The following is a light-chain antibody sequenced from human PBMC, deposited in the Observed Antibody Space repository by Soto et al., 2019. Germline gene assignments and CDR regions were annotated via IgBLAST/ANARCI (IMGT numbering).Light chain of an antibody. CDR2: DAS. CDR3: PERSKWRIN. J-gene: IGKJ5*01. V-gene: IGKV3-11*01. CDR1: RSVSNY. Sequence: IVLTHSPATLSLSPGESATLSCRASRSVSNYLAWYQQSPGQPPRLLIYDASSRPTDIPARISGSGAGTDFTLTIRGLEPDDFELYYCPERSKWRINFGKGTRLESK.